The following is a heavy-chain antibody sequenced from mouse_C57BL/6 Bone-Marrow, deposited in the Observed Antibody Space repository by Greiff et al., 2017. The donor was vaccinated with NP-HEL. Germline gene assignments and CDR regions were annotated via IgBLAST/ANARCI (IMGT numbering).Heavy chain of an antibody. Sequence: QVHLKESGAELVKPGASVKISCKASGYAFSSYWMNWVKERPGKGLEWIGQIYPGDGDTKYNGKFKGKATLTADKSPSTAYMQVSSRTSEDSAVYFCARGDYGSSRFGYAMDYWGQGTSVTVSS. CDR1: GYAFSSYW. CDR3: ARGDYGSSRFGYAMDY. J-gene: IGHJ4*01. D-gene: IGHD1-1*01. V-gene: IGHV1-80*01. CDR2: IYPGDGDT.